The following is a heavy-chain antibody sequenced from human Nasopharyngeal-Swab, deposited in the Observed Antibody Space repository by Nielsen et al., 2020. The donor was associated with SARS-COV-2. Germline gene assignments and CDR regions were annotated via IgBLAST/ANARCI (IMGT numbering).Heavy chain of an antibody. CDR2: INSDGSST. J-gene: IGHJ3*01. CDR3: AKATQIFWFGQFRNDAFDV. V-gene: IGHV3-74*01. CDR1: GFTFSSYW. D-gene: IGHD3-10*01. Sequence: GESLKISCAASGFTFSSYWMHWVRQAPGKGLVWVSRINSDGSSTSYADSVKGRFTISRDNAKNTLYLQMNSLRPEDTAVYYCAKATQIFWFGQFRNDAFDVWGQGTLVTVSS.